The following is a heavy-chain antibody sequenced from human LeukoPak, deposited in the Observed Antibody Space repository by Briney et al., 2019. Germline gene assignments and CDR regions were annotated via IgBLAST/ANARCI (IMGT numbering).Heavy chain of an antibody. V-gene: IGHV1-46*01. CDR3: ARSVGATRGGFDY. J-gene: IGHJ4*02. CDR1: GYTFTSYY. Sequence: ASVKVSCKASGYTFTSYYMHWVRQASGQGLEWMGIINPSGGSTSYAQKFQGRVTMTRDMSTSTVYMELSSLRSEDTAVYYCARSVGATRGGFDYWGQGTLVTVSS. D-gene: IGHD1-26*01. CDR2: INPSGGST.